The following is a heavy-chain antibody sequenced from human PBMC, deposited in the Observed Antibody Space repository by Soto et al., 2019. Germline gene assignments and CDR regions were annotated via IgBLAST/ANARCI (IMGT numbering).Heavy chain of an antibody. J-gene: IGHJ5*02. CDR2: ISGSGGST. CDR3: AKDRDIVVVVAALLNWFDP. Sequence: GGSLRLSCAASGFTFSSYAMSWVRQAPGKGLEWVSAISGSGGSTYYADSVKGRFTISRDNSKNTLYLQMNSLRAEDTAVYYCAKDRDIVVVVAALLNWFDPWGQGTLVTVSS. V-gene: IGHV3-23*01. D-gene: IGHD2-15*01. CDR1: GFTFSSYA.